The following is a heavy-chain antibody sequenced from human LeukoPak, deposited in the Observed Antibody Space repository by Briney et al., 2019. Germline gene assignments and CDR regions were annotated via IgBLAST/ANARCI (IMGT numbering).Heavy chain of an antibody. D-gene: IGHD3-10*01. CDR3: TTDRLLWFGELFGY. CDR1: GFTFSNAW. CDR2: IKSKIDGGTT. J-gene: IGHJ4*02. Sequence: GGSLRLSCAASGFTFSNAWMSWVRQAPGKGLEWVGRIKSKIDGGTTDYAAPVKGRFTISTDDSKNTLYLQMNSLKTEDTAVYYCTTDRLLWFGELFGYWGQGTLVTVSS. V-gene: IGHV3-15*01.